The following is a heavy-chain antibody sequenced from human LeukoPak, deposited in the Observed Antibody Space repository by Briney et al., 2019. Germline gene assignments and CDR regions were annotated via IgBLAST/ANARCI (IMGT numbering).Heavy chain of an antibody. V-gene: IGHV3-66*01. CDR1: GFTFSSYA. CDR2: IYSGGTT. Sequence: GGSLRLSCAASGFTFSSYAMSWVRQAPGKGLEWVSIIYSGGTTYYADSVKGRFTISRDNSKNTLYLQMNSLRAEDTAVYYCSRMSPDYWGQGTLVTVSS. CDR3: SRMSPDY. J-gene: IGHJ4*02.